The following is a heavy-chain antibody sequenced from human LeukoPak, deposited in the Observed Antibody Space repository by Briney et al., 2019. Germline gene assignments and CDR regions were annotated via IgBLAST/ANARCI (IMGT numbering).Heavy chain of an antibody. D-gene: IGHD3-22*01. J-gene: IGHJ4*02. CDR1: GGSISSYY. CDR3: ARDPGYYDTSGYPAYFDY. CDR2: IYTSGST. Sequence: SETLSLTCTVSGGSISSYYWSWIRQPAGKGLEWIGRIYTSGSTNYNPSLKSRVTMSVDTSKNQFSLKLSSVTAADTAVYYCARDPGYYDTSGYPAYFDYWGQGTLVTAPS. V-gene: IGHV4-4*07.